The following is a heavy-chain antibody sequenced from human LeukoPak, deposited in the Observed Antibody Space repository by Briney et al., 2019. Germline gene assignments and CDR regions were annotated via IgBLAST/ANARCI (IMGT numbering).Heavy chain of an antibody. CDR3: ARDLSSYDAFDI. CDR1: GFTFSDYW. V-gene: IGHV3-7*01. Sequence: GGSLRLSCAASGFTFSDYWMSWVRQAPGKGLEWVANIKQDGSEKHYVDSLRGRFTISRDNAKNSLDLQMNSLRAEDTAVYYCARDLSSYDAFDIWGQGTTVTVSS. J-gene: IGHJ3*02. CDR2: IKQDGSEK.